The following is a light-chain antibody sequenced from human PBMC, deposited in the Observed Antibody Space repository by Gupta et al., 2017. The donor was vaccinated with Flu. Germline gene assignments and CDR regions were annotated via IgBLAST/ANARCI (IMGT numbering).Light chain of an antibody. CDR2: GAS. Sequence: VLAQSPAPLAVSPGVRVTLSCRVSKSVSTNVDWYQQKPGQAPRLLVFGASTRATGIPARFSGSGSGTEFTLTISSLQSEDVALYYCQRYNNWPRLTFGHGTKVDIK. CDR1: KSVSTN. V-gene: IGKV3-15*01. CDR3: QRYNNWPRLT. J-gene: IGKJ3*01.